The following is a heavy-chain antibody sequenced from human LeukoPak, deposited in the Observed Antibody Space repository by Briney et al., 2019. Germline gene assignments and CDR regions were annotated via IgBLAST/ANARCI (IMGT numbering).Heavy chain of an antibody. CDR1: GGSVSSYY. CDR2: IYYSGST. V-gene: IGHV4-59*02. D-gene: IGHD2-8*01. Sequence: SETLSLTCTVSGGSVSSYYWSWIRQPPGKGLEWIGYIYYSGSTNYNPSLKSRVTISVDTSKNQFSLKLSSVTAADTAVYYCAGSRVLVCATYFDYWGQGTLVTVSS. CDR3: AGSRVLVCATYFDY. J-gene: IGHJ4*02.